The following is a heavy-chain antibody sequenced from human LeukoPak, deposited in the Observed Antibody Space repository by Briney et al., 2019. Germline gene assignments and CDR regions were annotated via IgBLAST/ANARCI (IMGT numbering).Heavy chain of an antibody. D-gene: IGHD6-13*01. CDR2: VSAYNGNT. V-gene: IGHV1-18*01. Sequence: GASVKVSCKASGYTFTSYGISWVRQAPGQGLEWMGWVSAYNGNTNYAQKLQGRVTVTTDTSTSTAYMELRSLRSDDTAVYYCARIVAVYRIAAAGTGFSYFDYWGQGTLVTVSS. J-gene: IGHJ4*02. CDR3: ARIVAVYRIAAAGTGFSYFDY. CDR1: GYTFTSYG.